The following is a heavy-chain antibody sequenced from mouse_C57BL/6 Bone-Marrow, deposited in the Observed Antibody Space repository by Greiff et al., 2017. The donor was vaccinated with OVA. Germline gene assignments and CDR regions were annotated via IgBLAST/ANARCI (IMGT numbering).Heavy chain of an antibody. V-gene: IGHV2-5*01. CDR1: GFSLTSYG. J-gene: IGHJ4*01. D-gene: IGHD1-1*01. Sequence: VQLVESGPGLVQPSQSLSITCTVSGFSLTSYGVHWVRQSPGKGLEWLGVIWRGGSTDYNAAFMSRLSITKDNSKSQVFFKMNSLQADDTAIYYCATHYYGSSYAMDYWGQGTSVTVSS. CDR3: ATHYYGSSYAMDY. CDR2: IWRGGST.